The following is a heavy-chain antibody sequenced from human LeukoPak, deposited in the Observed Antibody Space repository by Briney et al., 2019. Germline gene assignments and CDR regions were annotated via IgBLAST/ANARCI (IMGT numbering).Heavy chain of an antibody. D-gene: IGHD2/OR15-2a*01. J-gene: IGHJ4*02. CDR2: ISNTGGST. V-gene: IGHV3-23*01. CDR3: AKDPPWHGAKDFYDY. CDR1: GLTFSSYA. Sequence: GGSLRLSCAASGLTFSSYALSWVRQAPGKGLEWVSSISNTGGSTYYADSVKGRFTIPRDNSKNTLYLQMNSLRAEDTAVYYCAKDPPWHGAKDFYDYWGQGTLVTVSS.